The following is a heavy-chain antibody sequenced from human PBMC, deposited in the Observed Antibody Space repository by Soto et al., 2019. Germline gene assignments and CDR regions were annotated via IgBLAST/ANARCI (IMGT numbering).Heavy chain of an antibody. J-gene: IGHJ4*02. V-gene: IGHV2-5*02. Sequence: QITLKESGPTLVRPTQTLTLTCAFSGFSLSTSGVGVGWIRQPPGKALEWLAVIYWDDSKHYSPSLRNRLTITKDTSKNQVVLTMTNMDPMDTGTYYCAHKGPEDWPLDYWGQGTLVTVSS. CDR3: AHKGPEDWPLDY. CDR1: GFSLSTSGVG. CDR2: IYWDDSK. D-gene: IGHD3-9*01.